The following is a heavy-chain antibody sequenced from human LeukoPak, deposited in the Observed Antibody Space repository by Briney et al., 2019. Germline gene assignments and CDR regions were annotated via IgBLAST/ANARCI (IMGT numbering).Heavy chain of an antibody. Sequence: SETLSLTCTVSGGSISSYYWSWIRQPPGKGLEWIGYIYYSGSTNYNPSLKSRVTISVDTSKNQFSLKLSSVTAADTAVYYCATDGSGSYEGMDYWGQGTLVTVSS. CDR3: ATDGSGSYEGMDY. CDR1: GGSISSYY. CDR2: IYYSGST. J-gene: IGHJ4*02. V-gene: IGHV4-59*01. D-gene: IGHD3-10*01.